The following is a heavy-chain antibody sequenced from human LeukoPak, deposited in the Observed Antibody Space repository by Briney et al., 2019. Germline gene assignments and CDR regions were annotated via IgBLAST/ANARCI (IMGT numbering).Heavy chain of an antibody. CDR3: ARGGGTTLDAAFDF. D-gene: IGHD4-11*01. J-gene: IGHJ3*01. CDR1: GGSINNYF. Sequence: SETLSLTCSVSGGSINNYFWSWLRQSPGKGLEWIGYIHYSGTTNYSPSLKSRVTISVGASKKQNQFSLHLSSVTAADTAIYYCARGGGTTLDAAFDFWGHGTMVTVSS. V-gene: IGHV4-59*01. CDR2: IHYSGTT.